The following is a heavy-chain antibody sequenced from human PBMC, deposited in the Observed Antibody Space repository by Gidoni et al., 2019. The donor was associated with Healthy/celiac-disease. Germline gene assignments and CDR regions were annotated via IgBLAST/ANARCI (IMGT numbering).Heavy chain of an antibody. Sequence: QVQLQESGPGLVKPSGTLSLTCAVSGGSISRSNWWSWVRQPPGKGLEWIGEIYHSGSTNYNPSLKSLVTISVDKSKNQFSLKLSAVTAADTAVYYCARDPAAGPTWGQGTMVTVSS. CDR3: ARDPAAGPT. CDR1: GGSISRSNW. CDR2: IYHSGST. V-gene: IGHV4-4*02. J-gene: IGHJ3*01. D-gene: IGHD6-13*01.